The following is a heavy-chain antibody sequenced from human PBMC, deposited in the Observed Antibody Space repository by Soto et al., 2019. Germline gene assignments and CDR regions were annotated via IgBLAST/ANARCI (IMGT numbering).Heavy chain of an antibody. Sequence: EVQLVESGGGLVKPGGSLRPSCAASGFTFSNAWMNWVRQAPGKGLEWVGRIKSKTDGGTTDYAAPVKGRFTISRDDSKNTLYLQMNSLKTEDTAVYYCTTAKDIVVVPAAGDDAFDIWGQGTMVTVSS. J-gene: IGHJ3*02. CDR1: GFTFSNAW. CDR2: IKSKTDGGTT. CDR3: TTAKDIVVVPAAGDDAFDI. D-gene: IGHD2-2*01. V-gene: IGHV3-15*07.